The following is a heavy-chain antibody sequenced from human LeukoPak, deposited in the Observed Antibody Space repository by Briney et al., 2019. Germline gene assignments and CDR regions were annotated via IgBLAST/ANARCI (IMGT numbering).Heavy chain of an antibody. J-gene: IGHJ5*02. CDR1: GYTFTSYD. D-gene: IGHD2-21*02. V-gene: IGHV1-8*03. CDR2: MNPNSANT. Sequence: ASVKVSCKASGYTFTSYDINWVRQAPGQGLEWMGWMNPNSANTGYAQKFQGRVTITRNTSIGTAFMELSSLRSEDTAVYYCARGNRGVLTAMRGNWFDAWGQGTLVTVSS. CDR3: ARGNRGVLTAMRGNWFDA.